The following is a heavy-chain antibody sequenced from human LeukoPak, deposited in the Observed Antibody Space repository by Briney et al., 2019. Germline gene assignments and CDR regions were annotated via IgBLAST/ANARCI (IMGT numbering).Heavy chain of an antibody. CDR1: GFTFSTYS. D-gene: IGHD6-19*01. CDR2: ISSNSRHI. J-gene: IGHJ3*02. Sequence: GGSLRLSCAASGFTFSTYSMNWVRQAPGKGLEWVSSISSNSRHIYYADSMRGRFTISRDNAKNSLYLQMNSLRAEDTALYYCARNLPYTSGSGTAFDIWGQGTMVTVSS. CDR3: ARNLPYTSGSGTAFDI. V-gene: IGHV3-21*04.